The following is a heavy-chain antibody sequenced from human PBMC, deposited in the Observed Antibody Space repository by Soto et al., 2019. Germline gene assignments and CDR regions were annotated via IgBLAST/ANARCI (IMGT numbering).Heavy chain of an antibody. V-gene: IGHV3-30*18. CDR3: AKDWAAAGMRDYGY. D-gene: IGHD6-13*01. CDR1: GFTFSSYV. CDR2: ISYDGSNK. Sequence: QVQLVESGGGVVQPGRSLRLSCAASGFTFSSYVMHWVRQAPGKGPEWVAVISYDGSNKYYADSVKGRFTISRDNSMNTLCLQTNSLRAEDTAVYYCAKDWAAAGMRDYGYWGQGTLVTVSS. J-gene: IGHJ4*02.